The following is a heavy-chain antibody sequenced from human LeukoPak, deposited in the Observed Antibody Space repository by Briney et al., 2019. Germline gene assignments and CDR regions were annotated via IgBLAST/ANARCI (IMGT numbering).Heavy chain of an antibody. Sequence: GGSLRLSCAASGFTFSTYAMSWVRQAPGKGLEGVSAISGSGGKTYYADSVRGRFTISRDNSKNTLYLQLNSLRAEDTATYYCAKDRWVGGSLKGYFDYWGQGTLVTVSS. J-gene: IGHJ4*02. CDR1: GFTFSTYA. CDR3: AKDRWVGGSLKGYFDY. D-gene: IGHD1-26*01. V-gene: IGHV3-23*01. CDR2: ISGSGGKT.